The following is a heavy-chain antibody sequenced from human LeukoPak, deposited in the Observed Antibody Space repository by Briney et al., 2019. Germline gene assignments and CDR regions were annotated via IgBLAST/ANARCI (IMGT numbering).Heavy chain of an antibody. CDR3: ARLTSSIAEAGQRYYFDF. V-gene: IGHV4-39*01. D-gene: IGHD6-13*01. J-gene: IGHJ4*02. Sequence: PSETLSLTCTVSGGSISSRTYYWGWIRQPPGKGLEWIGSIYYSGSTCYNPSLKSRVTMSVDTSKNQLSLKLSSVTAADTAVYYCARLTSSIAEAGQRYYFDFWGQGTLVTVSS. CDR2: IYYSGST. CDR1: GGSISSRTYY.